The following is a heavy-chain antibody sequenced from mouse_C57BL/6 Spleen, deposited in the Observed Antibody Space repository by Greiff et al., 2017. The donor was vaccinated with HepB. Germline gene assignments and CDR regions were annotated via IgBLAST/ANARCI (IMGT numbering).Heavy chain of an antibody. J-gene: IGHJ2*01. CDR3: ARSDYGYKGY. Sequence: QVQLKESGAELVRPGTSVKVSCKASGYAFTNYLIEWVKQRPGQGLEWIGVINPGSGGTNYNEKFKGKATLTADKSSSTAYMQLSSLTSEDSAVYFCARSDYGYKGYWGQGTTLTVSS. V-gene: IGHV1-54*01. CDR2: INPGSGGT. D-gene: IGHD2-2*01. CDR1: GYAFTNYL.